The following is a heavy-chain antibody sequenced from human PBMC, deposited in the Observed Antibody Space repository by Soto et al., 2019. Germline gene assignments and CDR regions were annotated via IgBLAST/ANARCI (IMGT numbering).Heavy chain of an antibody. D-gene: IGHD2-21*01. CDR1: GXXXXRAW. Sequence: PGVSLRLSXATSGXXXXRAWMSWXRQVPGKGXEWGXCTRRXXDGGXADYGSTVDARFTISRDDSKRVVFLQIDNVRTDDTAFYYCTTXTLHFSTPVIATGEAYWGQGALVTVSS. CDR2: TRRXXDGGXA. J-gene: IGHJ4*02. CDR3: TTXTLHFSTPVIATGEAY. V-gene: IGHV3-15*01.